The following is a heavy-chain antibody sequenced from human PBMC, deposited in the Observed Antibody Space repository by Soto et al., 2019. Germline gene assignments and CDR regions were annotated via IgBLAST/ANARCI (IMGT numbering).Heavy chain of an antibody. D-gene: IGHD6-19*01. CDR1: GFTFSSYS. V-gene: IGHV3-48*01. CDR3: ASSPGPLAAAEAGSGWYGYYFDY. Sequence: GGSLRLSCAASGFTFSSYSMNWVRQAPGKGLEWVSYISSSSSTIYYADSVKGRFTISRDNAKNSLYLQMNSLRAEDTAVYYCASSPGPLAAAEAGSGWYGYYFDYWGQGTLVTVSS. J-gene: IGHJ4*02. CDR2: ISSSSSTI.